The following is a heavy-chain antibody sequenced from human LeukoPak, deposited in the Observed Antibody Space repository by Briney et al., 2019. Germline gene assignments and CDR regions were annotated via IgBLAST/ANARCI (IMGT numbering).Heavy chain of an antibody. CDR3: TRRRGGGEFGY. J-gene: IGHJ4*02. V-gene: IGHV3-30-3*01. CDR1: GFTFSGYF. Sequence: PGGSLRLSCAASGFTFSGYFMHWVRQAPGKGLEWVAIISLDGSNEYYADSVKGRFTISRDNSKNTLYLQMNSLRPEDTAVYYCTRRRGGGEFGYWGQGTLVTVSS. CDR2: ISLDGSNE. D-gene: IGHD3-10*01.